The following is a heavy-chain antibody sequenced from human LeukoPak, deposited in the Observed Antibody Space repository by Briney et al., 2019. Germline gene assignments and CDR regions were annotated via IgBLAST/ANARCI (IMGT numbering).Heavy chain of an antibody. V-gene: IGHV3-48*01. CDR3: AREGSSWLNWFDP. CDR1: GFTFSSYS. J-gene: IGHJ5*02. Sequence: GGSLRLSCAASGFTFSSYSMNWVRQAPGKGLEWVSYISSSSTIYYADSVKGRFTISRDNAKNSLYLQMNSLRAEDTAVYYCAREGSSWLNWFDPWGQGTLVTVSS. CDR2: ISSSSTI. D-gene: IGHD6-13*01.